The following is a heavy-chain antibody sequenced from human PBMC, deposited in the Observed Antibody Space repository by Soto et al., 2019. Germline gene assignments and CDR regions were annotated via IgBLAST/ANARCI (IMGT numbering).Heavy chain of an antibody. CDR2: INAGNSNT. Sequence: SVKATCKDRGFTYASCAMHSAHQYTGKRLEWMGWINAGNSNTIYAQRFQGRVTFNTDETRSTAYMELSSLQSDDTAVYYCARVQAGAYYQVFYGMDVWGQGSTVIVSS. D-gene: IGHD3-22*01. CDR1: GFTYASCA. CDR3: ARVQAGAYYQVFYGMDV. V-gene: IGHV1-3*01. J-gene: IGHJ6*02.